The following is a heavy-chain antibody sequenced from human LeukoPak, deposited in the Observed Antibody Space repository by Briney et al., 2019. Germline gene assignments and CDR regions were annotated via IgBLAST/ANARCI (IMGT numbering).Heavy chain of an antibody. J-gene: IGHJ4*02. D-gene: IGHD5-12*01. CDR1: GYSLTELS. Sequence: ASVKVSCKVSGYSLTELSMHWVRQPPGKGLEWMGGSDPEDGETIYAQKFQGRVTMTEDTSTDTAYMELSRLRSDDTAVYYCATPERGYSGYDFGSWGQGTLVTVSS. CDR2: SDPEDGET. CDR3: ATPERGYSGYDFGS. V-gene: IGHV1-24*01.